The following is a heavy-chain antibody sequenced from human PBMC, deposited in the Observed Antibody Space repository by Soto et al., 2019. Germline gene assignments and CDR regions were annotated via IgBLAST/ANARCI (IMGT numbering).Heavy chain of an antibody. CDR1: GGTFSSYT. V-gene: IGHV1-69*02. CDR2: IIPILGIA. D-gene: IGHD3-22*01. CDR3: ARVPPNYYDSSGYYYEADAFDI. Sequence: QVQLVQSGAEVKKPGSSVKVSCKASGGTFSSYTISWVRQAPGQGLEWMGRIIPILGIANYAQKCQGRVTITADKSTSTAYMELSSLRSEDTAVYYCARVPPNYYDSSGYYYEADAFDIWGQGKMVTVSS. J-gene: IGHJ3*02.